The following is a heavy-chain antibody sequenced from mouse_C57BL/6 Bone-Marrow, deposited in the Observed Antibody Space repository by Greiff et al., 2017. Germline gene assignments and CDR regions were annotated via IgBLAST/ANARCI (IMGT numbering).Heavy chain of an antibody. CDR3: ARAHFYDGYYGYFDY. D-gene: IGHD2-3*01. CDR2: IDPANGNT. CDR1: GFNIKNTY. J-gene: IGHJ2*01. Sequence: EVQLQQSVAELVRPGASVKLSCTASGFNIKNTYMHWVKQRPEQGLAWIGRIDPANGNTKYATKFQGKATITADTSSNTAYLRLSSLTSEDTAIYYCARAHFYDGYYGYFDYWGQGTTLTVSS. V-gene: IGHV14-3*01.